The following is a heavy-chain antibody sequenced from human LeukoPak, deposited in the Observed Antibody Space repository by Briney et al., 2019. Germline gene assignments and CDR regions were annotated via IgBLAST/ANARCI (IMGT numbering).Heavy chain of an antibody. Sequence: SETLSLTCTVSGGSISSYYWSWIRQPPGKGLEWIGDIYYSGSTNYNPSLKSRVTISADTSKNQFSLKLSSVTAADTAVYYCARMGPIFTEVDYWGQGTLVTVSS. CDR2: IYYSGST. J-gene: IGHJ4*02. V-gene: IGHV4-59*01. D-gene: IGHD1-26*01. CDR1: GGSISSYY. CDR3: ARMGPIFTEVDY.